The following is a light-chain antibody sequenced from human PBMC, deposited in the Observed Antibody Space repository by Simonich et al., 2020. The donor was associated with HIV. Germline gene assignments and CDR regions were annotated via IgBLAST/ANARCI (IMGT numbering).Light chain of an antibody. CDR2: DVS. CDR3: SSYTSSIDVV. Sequence: QSALTQPASVSGSPGQSITISCTGTSSDVGGYNYVSWYQQHPGKAPKLLIFDVSDRPSGVSTRFSGSKSGNTASLTISGLQAEDEADYYCSSYTSSIDVVFGGGTKLTVL. CDR1: SSDVGGYNY. J-gene: IGLJ2*01. V-gene: IGLV2-14*01.